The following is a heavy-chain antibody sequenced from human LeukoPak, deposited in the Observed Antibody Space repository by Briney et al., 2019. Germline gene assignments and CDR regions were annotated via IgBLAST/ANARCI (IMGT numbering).Heavy chain of an antibody. CDR3: ASSPSRGGSVPSHMDV. V-gene: IGHV1-69*05. CDR2: IIPIFGTA. CDR1: GGTFSSYA. J-gene: IGHJ6*03. Sequence: GASVKVSCKASGGTFSSYAISWVRQAPGQGLEWMGGIIPIFGTANYAQKFQGRVTITTDESTSTAYMELSSLRSEDTAVYYCASSPSRGGSVPSHMDVWGKGTTVTVSS. D-gene: IGHD6-6*01.